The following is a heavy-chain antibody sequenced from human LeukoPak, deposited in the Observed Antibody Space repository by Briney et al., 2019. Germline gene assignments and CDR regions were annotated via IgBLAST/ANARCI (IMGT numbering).Heavy chain of an antibody. CDR3: ARGGSSSSYYNNYGMDV. CDR1: GYSLTSFD. J-gene: IGHJ6*02. V-gene: IGHV1-8*01. D-gene: IGHD6-13*01. Sequence: ASVTVSFKASGYSLTSFDINWVRQGSGQGLEWMGWMNPKRGNTGYAPTFQGRVTITRDTSIDTAFMELSSLRPDDTAVYYCARGGSSSSYYNNYGMDVWGQGTTITVSS. CDR2: MNPKRGNT.